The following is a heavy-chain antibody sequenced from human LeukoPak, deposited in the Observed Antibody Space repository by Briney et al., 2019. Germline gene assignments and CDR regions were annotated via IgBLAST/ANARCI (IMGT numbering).Heavy chain of an antibody. V-gene: IGHV3-53*01. D-gene: IGHD3-22*01. CDR3: ARDSSLSGFLY. CDR1: GFTFSLYW. J-gene: IGHJ4*02. CDR2: IYSGGRT. Sequence: PGGSLRLSCAASGFTFSLYWMHWVRQGPGKGLMWVSLIYSGGRTYYTDSVKGRFTISRDNSKNTLYLQMNSLRAEDTAVYYCARDSSLSGFLYWGQGTLVTVSS.